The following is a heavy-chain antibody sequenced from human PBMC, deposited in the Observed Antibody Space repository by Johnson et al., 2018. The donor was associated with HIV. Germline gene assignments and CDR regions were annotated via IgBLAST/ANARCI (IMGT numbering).Heavy chain of an antibody. Sequence: VQLVESGGGLVQPGGSLRLSCAASGFTFSNYAMNWVRQAPGKGLEWVSTISGSGGTTYYADSVKGRFTISRDNSKNTLYLQMNSLRAEDTAVYYCAKDPNPYYDSSGYYFMSFAFAAFDILGQGTMVTVSS. J-gene: IGHJ3*02. CDR3: AKDPNPYYDSSGYYFMSFAFAAFDI. CDR1: GFTFSNYA. D-gene: IGHD3-22*01. V-gene: IGHV3-23*04. CDR2: ISGSGGTT.